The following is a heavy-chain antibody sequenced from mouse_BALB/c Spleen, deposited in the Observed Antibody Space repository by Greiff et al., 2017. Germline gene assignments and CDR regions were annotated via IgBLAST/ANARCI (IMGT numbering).Heavy chain of an antibody. CDR2: IWSGGST. J-gene: IGHJ3*01. CDR3: ARDYYGSKGFAY. D-gene: IGHD1-1*01. Sequence: QVHVKQSGPGLVQPSQSLSITCTVSGFSLTSYGVHWVRQSPGKGLEWLGVIWSGGSTDYNAAFISRLSISKDNSKSQVFFKMNSLQANDTAIYYCARDYYGSKGFAYWGQGTLVTVSA. V-gene: IGHV2-2*02. CDR1: GFSLTSYG.